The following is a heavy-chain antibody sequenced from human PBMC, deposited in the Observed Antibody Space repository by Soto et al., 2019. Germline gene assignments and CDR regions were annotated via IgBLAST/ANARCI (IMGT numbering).Heavy chain of an antibody. CDR3: ARLAYSRGWIFDY. J-gene: IGHJ4*02. Sequence: EVELVESGGDLVQPGGSLRLSCEASAFTFSTYWMSWVRQIPGRGLEWVANIKEDGTERYYVDSVKGRFTISRDNAKNSLFLQMNSLRAADTAVYFCARLAYSRGWIFDYWGQGTLVTVSS. CDR1: AFTFSTYW. CDR2: IKEDGTER. V-gene: IGHV3-7*03. D-gene: IGHD6-19*01.